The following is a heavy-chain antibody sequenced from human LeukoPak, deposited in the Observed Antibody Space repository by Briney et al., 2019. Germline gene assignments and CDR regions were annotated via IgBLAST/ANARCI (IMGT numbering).Heavy chain of an antibody. J-gene: IGHJ3*02. CDR3: ALYCSGGRCYSMGGAFDI. D-gene: IGHD2-15*01. V-gene: IGHV3-23*01. CDR2: IYGNGDST. Sequence: AGSLRLSCAASGFTFSSYAMSRDRQAPGKGRVWVTAIYGNGDSTYYVDSVKGRFTISRDNSEKTLYLQRNGLRAEDAAIYYCALYCSGGRCYSMGGAFDIWGEGTMVSVSS. CDR1: GFTFSSYA.